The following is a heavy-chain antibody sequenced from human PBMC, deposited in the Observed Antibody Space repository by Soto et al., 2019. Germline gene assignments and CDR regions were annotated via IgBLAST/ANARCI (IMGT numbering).Heavy chain of an antibody. CDR2: IWYDGSSK. J-gene: IGHJ4*02. Sequence: QVQLVESGGGVAQPGASLRLSCAASGFSFSTYGMDWVRQAPGKGLEWVAMIWYDGSSKFYADSVKGRFTISKDDSKNTLYLPMTGLRPEDTAVYLCASDIAVRRFEYWGQGDLVTVPS. CDR3: ASDIAVRRFEY. V-gene: IGHV3-33*01. D-gene: IGHD2-15*01. CDR1: GFSFSTYG.